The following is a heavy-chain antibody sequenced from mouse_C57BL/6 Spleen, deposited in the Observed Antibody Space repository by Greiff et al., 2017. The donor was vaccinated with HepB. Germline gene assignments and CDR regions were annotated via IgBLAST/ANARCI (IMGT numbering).Heavy chain of an antibody. CDR3: ARKGFYDGYYALFAY. CDR1: GYTFTDYN. CDR2: INPNNGGS. V-gene: IGHV1-22*01. D-gene: IGHD2-3*01. J-gene: IGHJ3*01. Sequence: VQLQQSGPELVKPGASVKMSCKASGYTFTDYNMHWVKQSHGKSLEWIGYINPNNGGSSYNQKFKGKATLTVNKSSSTAYMELRSLTLEDSAVYYCARKGFYDGYYALFAYWGQGTLVTVSA.